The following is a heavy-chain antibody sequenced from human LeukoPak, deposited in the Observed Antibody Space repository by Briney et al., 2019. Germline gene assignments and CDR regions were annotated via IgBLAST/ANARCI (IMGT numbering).Heavy chain of an antibody. J-gene: IGHJ4*02. D-gene: IGHD1-1*01. CDR1: GFTFSSYW. Sequence: GGSLRLSCAASGFTFSSYWMSWVRQAPGKGLEWVANIKQDGSEKYYVDSVKGRFTISRDNAKNSLYLQMNSLRVEDTAVYFCAREDDPKPKYDYWGQGTLVTVSS. CDR2: IKQDGSEK. CDR3: AREDDPKPKYDY. V-gene: IGHV3-7*01.